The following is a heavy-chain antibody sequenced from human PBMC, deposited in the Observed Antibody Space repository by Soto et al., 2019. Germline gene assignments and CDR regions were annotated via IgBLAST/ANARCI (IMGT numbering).Heavy chain of an antibody. J-gene: IGHJ6*03. CDR3: ASSPDNWNPYYYYYMDV. CDR1: GGSISSGGYY. D-gene: IGHD1-20*01. CDR2: IYYSGST. V-gene: IGHV4-31*03. Sequence: PSETLSLTCTVSGGSISSGGYYWSWIRQHPGKGLEWIGYIYYSGSTYYNPSLKSRVTISVDTSKNQFSLKLSSVTAADTAVYYCASSPDNWNPYYYYYMDVWGKGTTVTVSS.